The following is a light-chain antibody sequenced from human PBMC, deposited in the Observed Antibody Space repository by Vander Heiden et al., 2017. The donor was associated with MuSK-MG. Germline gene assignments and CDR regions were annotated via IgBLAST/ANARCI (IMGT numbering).Light chain of an antibody. CDR3: SSYTSSSTRV. CDR1: SSDVGGYNY. Sequence: VSGSPGQSITISCTGTSSDVGGYNYVSWYQQPPGKAPKLMIYDVSTRPSGVSNRFSGSKSGNTASLTISVLQAEDEADYYCSSYTSSSTRVFGTGTKLTVL. V-gene: IGLV2-14*03. CDR2: DVS. J-gene: IGLJ1*01.